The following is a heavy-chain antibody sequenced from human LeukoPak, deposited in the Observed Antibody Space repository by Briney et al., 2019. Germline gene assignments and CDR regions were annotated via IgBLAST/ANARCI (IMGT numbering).Heavy chain of an antibody. CDR2: ISVSGGST. CDR1: GFTFRSYA. V-gene: IGHV3-23*01. J-gene: IGHJ3*02. CDR3: AKDLGGIVVALGGAFDI. D-gene: IGHD2-15*01. Sequence: GGSLRLSCAASGFTFRSYAMGWVRQAPGKGLGWGSAISVSGGSTYYADSVKGRFTISRDNSKKTLYLQMNSLRAEDTAVYYCAKDLGGIVVALGGAFDIWGQGTMVTVSS.